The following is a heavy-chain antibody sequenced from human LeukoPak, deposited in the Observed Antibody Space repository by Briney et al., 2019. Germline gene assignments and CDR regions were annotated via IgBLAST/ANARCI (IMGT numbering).Heavy chain of an antibody. CDR2: ISWNSGSI. J-gene: IGHJ4*02. D-gene: IGHD1-26*01. CDR1: GFTFDDYA. V-gene: IGHV3-9*01. Sequence: PGRSLRLSCAASGFTFDDYAMHWVRQAPGKGLEWVSGISWNSGSIGYADSVKGRFTISRDNAKNSLYLQMNSLRAEDTALYYCAKDLGELPATVLDYWGQGTLVTVSS. CDR3: AKDLGELPATVLDY.